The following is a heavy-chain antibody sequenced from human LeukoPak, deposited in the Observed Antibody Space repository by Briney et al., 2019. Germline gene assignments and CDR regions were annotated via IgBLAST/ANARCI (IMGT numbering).Heavy chain of an antibody. CDR1: GYSISSGYY. D-gene: IGHD4-11*01. CDR3: AREGGDDYRSYNWFDP. Sequence: SETLSLTCTVSGYSISSGYYWGWIRQPPGKGLEWIGSIYHSGSTYHNPSLKSRVTISVDTSKNQFSLKLSSVTAADTAVYYCAREGGDDYRSYNWFDPWGQGTLVTVSS. V-gene: IGHV4-38-2*02. CDR2: IYHSGST. J-gene: IGHJ5*02.